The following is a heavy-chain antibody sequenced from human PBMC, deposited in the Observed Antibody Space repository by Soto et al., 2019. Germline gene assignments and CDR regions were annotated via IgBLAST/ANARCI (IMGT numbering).Heavy chain of an antibody. CDR2: ISYDGSKK. CDR1: GFTLRSFA. V-gene: IGHV3-30*18. Sequence: VQLVESGGGVVQPGRSLRLSCAASGFTLRSFATHWVRQAPGKGLECVAVISYDGSKKYYADSVKGRFTISRDNSKNTLYLQMNSLRAEDTAVYYCAKVVYYYDSGDFYGYFQHWGQGTLVTVSS. D-gene: IGHD3-22*01. CDR3: AKVVYYYDSGDFYGYFQH. J-gene: IGHJ1*01.